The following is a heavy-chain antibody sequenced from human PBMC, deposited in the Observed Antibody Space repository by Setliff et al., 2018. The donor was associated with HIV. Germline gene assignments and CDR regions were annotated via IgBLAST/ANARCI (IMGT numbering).Heavy chain of an antibody. V-gene: IGHV3-15*01. J-gene: IGHJ3*02. CDR1: GFNFKNAW. D-gene: IGHD7-27*01. Sequence: GGSLRLSCAGSGFNFKNAWMSWVRQAPGKGLEWVGRIKSRVDGETTAYAAPLKGRFTISRDDPKNTLYLQMDSLSTEDTAVYYCILLGMHGALNIWGQGTMVTVSS. CDR2: IKSRVDGETT. CDR3: ILLGMHGALNI.